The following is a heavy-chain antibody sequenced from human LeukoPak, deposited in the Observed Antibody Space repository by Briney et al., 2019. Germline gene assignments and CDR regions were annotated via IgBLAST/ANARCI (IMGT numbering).Heavy chain of an antibody. CDR1: GGSISSYY. V-gene: IGHV4-59*01. CDR2: IYYSGST. Sequence: SETLPLTCTVSGGSISSYYWSWIRQPPGKGLEWIGYIYYSGSTNYNPSLKSRVTISVDTSKNQFSLKLSSVTAADTAVYYCARGGVDTDYYYYYYMDVWGKGTTVTVSS. D-gene: IGHD5-18*01. J-gene: IGHJ6*03. CDR3: ARGGVDTDYYYYYYMDV.